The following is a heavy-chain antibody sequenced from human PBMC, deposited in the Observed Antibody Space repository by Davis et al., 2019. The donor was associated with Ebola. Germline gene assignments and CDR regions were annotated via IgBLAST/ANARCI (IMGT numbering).Heavy chain of an antibody. J-gene: IGHJ4*02. CDR2: INHSGST. Sequence: SETLSLTCAVYGGSFSGYYWSWIRQPPGKGLEWIGEINHSGSTNYNPSLKSRVTISVDTSKNQFSLKLSSVTPADTAMYFCARETQLESVDYWGQGTLVTVSS. V-gene: IGHV4-34*01. CDR1: GGSFSGYY. D-gene: IGHD1-1*01. CDR3: ARETQLESVDY.